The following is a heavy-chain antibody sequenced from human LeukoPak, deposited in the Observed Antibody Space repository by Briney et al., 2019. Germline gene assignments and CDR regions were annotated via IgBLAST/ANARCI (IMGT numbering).Heavy chain of an antibody. J-gene: IGHJ4*02. CDR3: ARGWAIVVAFDY. CDR2: IYYSGST. CDR1: GGSISSGDYY. Sequence: SETLSLTCTVSGGSISSGDYYWSWIRQPPGKGLEWIGYIYYSGSTYYNPSLKSRVTISVDTSKYQFSLKLSSVTAADTAVYYCARGWAIVVAFDYWGQGTLVTVSS. V-gene: IGHV4-30-4*01. D-gene: IGHD3-22*01.